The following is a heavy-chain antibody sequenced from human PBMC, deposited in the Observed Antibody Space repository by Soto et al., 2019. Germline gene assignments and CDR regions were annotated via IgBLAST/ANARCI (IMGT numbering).Heavy chain of an antibody. J-gene: IGHJ4*02. CDR3: SRSGGNVKFDY. V-gene: IGHV4-4*07. Sequence: PSETLSLTCTVSGVPISGNYWNWIRQPAGKGLEWIGRMFTGASTDYNPSLKSRVTMSVDTSKNHFSLRLTSVTAAETDVYYGSRSGGNVKFDYWGPGTLVTVSS. CDR2: MFTGAST. CDR1: GVPISGNY. D-gene: IGHD1-1*01.